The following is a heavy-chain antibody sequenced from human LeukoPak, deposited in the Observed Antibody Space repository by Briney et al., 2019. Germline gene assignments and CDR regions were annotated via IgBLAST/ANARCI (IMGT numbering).Heavy chain of an antibody. D-gene: IGHD5-24*01. CDR1: GYSFTSYW. V-gene: IGHV5-51*01. CDR2: IYPGDSDT. CDR3: ARIEMATINGLNYSDY. Sequence: GECLKISCKGSGYSFTSYWIGWVRQMPGKGLEWMGIIYPGDSDTRYSPSFQGQVTISADKSISTAYLQWSSLKASDTAMYYCARIEMATINGLNYSDYWGQGTLVTVSS. J-gene: IGHJ4*02.